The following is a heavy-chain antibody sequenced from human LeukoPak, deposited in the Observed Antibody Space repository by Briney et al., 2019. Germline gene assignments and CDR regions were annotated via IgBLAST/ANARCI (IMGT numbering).Heavy chain of an antibody. J-gene: IGHJ6*02. Sequence: GASVKVSCKASGYTFTSYDINWVRQATGQGLEWMGWMNPNSGNTGYAQKFQGRVTMTRNTSISTAYMELSSLRSEDTAVYYCARGGGYSYGTYYYGMDVWGQGTTVTVSS. D-gene: IGHD5-18*01. CDR3: ARGGGYSYGTYYYGMDV. V-gene: IGHV1-8*01. CDR1: GYTFTSYD. CDR2: MNPNSGNT.